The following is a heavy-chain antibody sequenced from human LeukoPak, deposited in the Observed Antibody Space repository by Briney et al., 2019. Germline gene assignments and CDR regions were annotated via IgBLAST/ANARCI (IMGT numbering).Heavy chain of an antibody. Sequence: SETLSLTCTVSGGSISSYYWSWIRQPPGKGLEWVGSMSYSGSTYYNPSLKSRVTISVDTSKNQFSLKLSSVTAADTAVYYCARRSSSQPPNYWGQGTLVTVSS. J-gene: IGHJ4*02. CDR1: GGSISSYY. CDR2: MSYSGST. V-gene: IGHV4-59*05. D-gene: IGHD6-13*01. CDR3: ARRSSSQPPNY.